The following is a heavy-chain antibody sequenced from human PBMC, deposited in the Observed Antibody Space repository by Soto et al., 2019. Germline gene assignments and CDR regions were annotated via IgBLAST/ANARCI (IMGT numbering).Heavy chain of an antibody. CDR3: ASPQSQMATLDY. V-gene: IGHV4-30-4*01. J-gene: IGHJ4*02. Sequence: QVQLQESGPGLVKPSQTLSLTCTVSGASISSDDYYWSWIRQPPGKGLEWIGYIYYSGNTYYNPSLPSRXXIXVXRSKNQFSLKLSSVTAADTAVYYCASPQSQMATLDYWGQGTLVTVSS. D-gene: IGHD5-12*01. CDR2: IYYSGNT. CDR1: GASISSDDYY.